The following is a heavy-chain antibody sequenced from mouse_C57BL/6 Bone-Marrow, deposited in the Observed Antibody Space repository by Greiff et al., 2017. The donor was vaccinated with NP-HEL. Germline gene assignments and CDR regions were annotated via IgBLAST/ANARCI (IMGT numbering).Heavy chain of an antibody. J-gene: IGHJ1*03. CDR2: ISYSGST. CDR3: ARYRNYYGSSYVYFDV. Sequence: DVQLQESGPGLAKPSQTLSLPCSVTGYSITSDYWNWIRKFPGNKLEYMGYISYSGSTYYNPSLKSRISITRDTSKNQYYLQLNSVTTEDTATYYCARYRNYYGSSYVYFDVWGTGTTVTVSS. V-gene: IGHV3-8*01. CDR1: GYSITSDY. D-gene: IGHD1-1*01.